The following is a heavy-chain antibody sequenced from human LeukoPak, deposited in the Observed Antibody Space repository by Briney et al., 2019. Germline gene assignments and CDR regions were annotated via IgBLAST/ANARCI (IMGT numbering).Heavy chain of an antibody. D-gene: IGHD5-18*01. CDR2: ISSSSSTM. J-gene: IGHJ4*02. CDR1: GFTFSSYS. V-gene: IGHV3-48*01. CDR3: ARSLVGYSYDPYYFDY. Sequence: GGSLRLSCAASGFTFSSYSMNWVRQAPGKGLEWVSYISSSSSTMYYADSVKGRFTISRDSAKNSLYLQMNSLRAEDTAVYYCARSLVGYSYDPYYFDYWGQGTLVTVSS.